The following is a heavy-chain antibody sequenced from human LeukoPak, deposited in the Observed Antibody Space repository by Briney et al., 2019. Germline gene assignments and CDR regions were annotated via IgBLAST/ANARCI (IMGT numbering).Heavy chain of an antibody. D-gene: IGHD4-11*01. CDR1: GYTFTTYA. CDR3: ARDPDYSNGVWFDP. V-gene: IGHV7-4-1*02. Sequence: ASVKVSCKASGYTFTTYAMNWVRQAPGQGLEWMGWINTNTGNPTYARGFTGRFVFSLDTSVSTSYLRISSLKAEDTAVYYCARDPDYSNGVWFDPWGQGTLVTVTS. J-gene: IGHJ5*02. CDR2: INTNTGNP.